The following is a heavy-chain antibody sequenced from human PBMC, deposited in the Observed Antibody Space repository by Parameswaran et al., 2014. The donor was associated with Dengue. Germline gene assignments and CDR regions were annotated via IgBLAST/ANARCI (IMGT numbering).Heavy chain of an antibody. CDR3: AIGQQLVLPFDP. CDR2: INAGNGNT. Sequence: PGASVKVSCKASGYTFTSYAMHWVRQAPGQRLEWMGWINAGNGNTKYSQKFQGRVTITRDTSASTAYMELSSLRSEDTAVYYCAIGQQLVLPFDPWGQGTLVTVSS. J-gene: IGHJ5*02. V-gene: IGHV1-3*01. CDR1: GYTFTSYA. D-gene: IGHD6-6*01.